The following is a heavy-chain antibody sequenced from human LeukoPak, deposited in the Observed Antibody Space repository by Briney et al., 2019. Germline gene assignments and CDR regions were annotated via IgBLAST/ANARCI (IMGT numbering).Heavy chain of an antibody. J-gene: IGHJ4*02. CDR1: GFTFSSYG. Sequence: GRSLRLSCAASGFTFSSYGMHWVRQAPGKGLEWVAVIWYDGSNKYYVDSVKGRFTISRDNSKNTLYLQMNSLRAEDTAVYYCAREAGYCSSTSCSFDHWGQGTLVTVSS. CDR2: IWYDGSNK. CDR3: AREAGYCSSTSCSFDH. V-gene: IGHV3-33*01. D-gene: IGHD2-2*03.